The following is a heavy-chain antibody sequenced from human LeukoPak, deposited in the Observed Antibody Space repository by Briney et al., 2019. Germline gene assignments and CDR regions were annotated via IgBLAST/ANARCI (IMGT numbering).Heavy chain of an antibody. D-gene: IGHD2/OR15-2a*01. J-gene: IGHJ4*02. Sequence: GGSLRLSCAASGFTFSSYGMHWVRQAPGKGLEWVALIWYDGSNKYYADSVRGRLTISRDNSKNTLYLQMNSLRAEDTAVYYCAREGPRGNSQFDYWGQGTLVTVSS. CDR2: IWYDGSNK. CDR1: GFTFSSYG. CDR3: AREGPRGNSQFDY. V-gene: IGHV3-33*01.